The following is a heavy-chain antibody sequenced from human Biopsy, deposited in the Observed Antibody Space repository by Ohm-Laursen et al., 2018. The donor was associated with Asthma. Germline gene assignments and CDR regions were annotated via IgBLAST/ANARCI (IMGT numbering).Heavy chain of an antibody. J-gene: IGHJ4*02. CDR2: IYSSGTS. D-gene: IGHD6-19*01. Sequence: SLRLSCAASGFKFDEYTMHWVRQAPGKGLEWVSVIYSSGTSHTADSVGGRFTISRDYSKNTLYLQMHSLRAEDTAVYYCARGDSSGWSQYYFDYWGQGTLVTVSS. V-gene: IGHV3-23*05. CDR3: ARGDSSGWSQYYFDY. CDR1: GFKFDEYT.